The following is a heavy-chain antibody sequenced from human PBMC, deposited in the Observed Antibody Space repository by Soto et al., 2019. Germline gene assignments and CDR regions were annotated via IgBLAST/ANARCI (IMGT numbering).Heavy chain of an antibody. CDR1: GGTFSSYA. V-gene: IGHV1-69*12. D-gene: IGHD6-19*01. CDR3: ARGSSGWYVYGMDV. CDR2: IIPIFGTA. Sequence: QVQLVQSGAEVKKPGSSVKVSCKASGGTFSSYAISWVRQAPGQGLEWMGGIIPIFGTANYAKKFQGRVTIRADESTSTAYMELSSLRSEDTAVYYCARGSSGWYVYGMDVWGQGTTVTVSS. J-gene: IGHJ6*02.